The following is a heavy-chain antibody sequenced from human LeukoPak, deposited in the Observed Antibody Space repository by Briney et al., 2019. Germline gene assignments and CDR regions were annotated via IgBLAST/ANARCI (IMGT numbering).Heavy chain of an antibody. CDR2: INAGNGNT. CDR3: ARVGRDYGDTGAFDI. Sequence: ASVKVSCKASGYTFTSYAMHWVRQAPGQRLEWMGWINAGNGNTKYSQEFQGRVTITRDTSASTAYMELSSLRSEDMAVYYCARVGRDYGDTGAFDIWGQGTMVTVSS. D-gene: IGHD4-17*01. J-gene: IGHJ3*02. CDR1: GYTFTSYA. V-gene: IGHV1-3*03.